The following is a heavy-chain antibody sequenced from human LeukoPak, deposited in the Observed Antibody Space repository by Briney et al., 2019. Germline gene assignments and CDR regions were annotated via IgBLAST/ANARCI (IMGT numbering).Heavy chain of an antibody. V-gene: IGHV3-20*04. D-gene: IGHD3-3*01. Sequence: PGGSLRLSCAASGLTFDDYGMSWVRQAPGKGLEWVSGINWNGGSTGYADSVKGRFTISRDNAKNSLYLQMNSLRAEDTALYYCARDLTIFGVVNSRYFDYWGQGTLVTVSS. CDR3: ARDLTIFGVVNSRYFDY. CDR2: INWNGGST. J-gene: IGHJ4*02. CDR1: GLTFDDYG.